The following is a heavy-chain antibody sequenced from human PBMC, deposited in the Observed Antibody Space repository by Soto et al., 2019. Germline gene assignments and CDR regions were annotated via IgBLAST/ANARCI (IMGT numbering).Heavy chain of an antibody. J-gene: IGHJ3*02. CDR2: IIPIFGTA. D-gene: IGHD5-18*01. V-gene: IGHV1-69*13. Sequence: ASVEVSCKASGGTFSSYSISWVLQAPGQGLEWMGGIIPIFGTANYAQKFQGRVTITADESTSTAYMELSSLRSEDTAVYYCARGSPMVRNAFDIWGQGTMVTVSS. CDR1: GGTFSSYS. CDR3: ARGSPMVRNAFDI.